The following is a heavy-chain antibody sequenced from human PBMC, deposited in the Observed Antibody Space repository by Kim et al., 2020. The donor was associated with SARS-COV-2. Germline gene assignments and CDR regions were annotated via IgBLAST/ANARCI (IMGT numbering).Heavy chain of an antibody. D-gene: IGHD3-22*01. CDR1: GYTFTSFV. CDR3: AKSRLGDFYDTNGHRLVTYWFDP. Sequence: ASVKVSCTASGYTFTSFVITWVRQAPGQGLEWMGWINPYNGDTNYAQKFQDRVIMTTDTSTNTAYLEVRRLTSDDTAVYYCAKSRLGDFYDTNGHRLVTYWFDPWGQGTLVTVSS. V-gene: IGHV1-18*01. CDR2: INPYNGDT. J-gene: IGHJ5*02.